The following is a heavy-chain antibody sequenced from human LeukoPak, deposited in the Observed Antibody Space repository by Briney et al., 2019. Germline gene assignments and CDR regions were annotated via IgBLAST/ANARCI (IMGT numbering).Heavy chain of an antibody. CDR3: ARIERQQLVTPDYYYYYGMDV. Sequence: SGPTLVNPTETLTLTCTVSGFSLSNARMGVSWIRQPPGKALEWLAHIFSNDEKSYSTSLKSRLTISKDTSKSQVVLTMTNMDPVDTATYYCARIERQQLVTPDYYYYYGMDVWGQGTTVTVSS. D-gene: IGHD6-13*01. CDR2: IFSNDEK. J-gene: IGHJ6*02. CDR1: GFSLSNARMG. V-gene: IGHV2-26*01.